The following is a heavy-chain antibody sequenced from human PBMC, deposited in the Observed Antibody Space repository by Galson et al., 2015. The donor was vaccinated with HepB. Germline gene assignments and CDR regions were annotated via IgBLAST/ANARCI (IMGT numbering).Heavy chain of an antibody. Sequence: SVKVSCKASGGTFSSYAISWVRQAPGQGLEWMGGIIPIFGTANYAQKFQGRVTITADESTSTAYMELSSLRSEDTAVYYCARLAPRYDYGDFVFPLRGVVYFQHWGQGTLVTVSS. CDR2: IIPIFGTA. CDR1: GGTFSSYA. V-gene: IGHV1-69*13. J-gene: IGHJ1*01. CDR3: ARLAPRYDYGDFVFPLRGVVYFQH. D-gene: IGHD4-17*01.